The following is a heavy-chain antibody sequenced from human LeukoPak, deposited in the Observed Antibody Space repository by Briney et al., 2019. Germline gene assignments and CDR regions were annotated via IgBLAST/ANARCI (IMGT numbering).Heavy chain of an antibody. CDR3: ARVGGKYSYGSVGY. J-gene: IGHJ4*02. D-gene: IGHD5-18*01. Sequence: SETLSLTCAVYGGSFSGYYWSWIRQTPGKGLEWIGEINHSGSTNYNPSLKSRVTISVDTSKNQFSLKLSSVTAADTAVYYCARVGGKYSYGSVGYWGQGTLVTVSS. V-gene: IGHV4-34*01. CDR1: GGSFSGYY. CDR2: INHSGST.